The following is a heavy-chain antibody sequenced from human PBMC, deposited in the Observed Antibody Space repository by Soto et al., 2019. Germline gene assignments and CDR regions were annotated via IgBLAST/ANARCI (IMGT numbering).Heavy chain of an antibody. V-gene: IGHV1-69*13. J-gene: IGHJ6*02. Sequence: GASVKVCCKASGGTFSSYAISWVRQAPGQGLEWMGGIIPIFGTANYAQKFQGRVTITADESTSTAYMELSSLRSEDTAVYYCARDPHHLSGYDGYYYGMDVWGQGTTVTVSS. CDR1: GGTFSSYA. CDR3: ARDPHHLSGYDGYYYGMDV. D-gene: IGHD5-12*01. CDR2: IIPIFGTA.